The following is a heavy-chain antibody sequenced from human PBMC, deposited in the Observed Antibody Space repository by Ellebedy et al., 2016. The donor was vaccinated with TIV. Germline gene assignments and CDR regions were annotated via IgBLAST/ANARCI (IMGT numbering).Heavy chain of an antibody. CDR2: ISGSGLSR. CDR3: ARRVGLDF. CDR1: GFTFSTYG. Sequence: GESLKISCATSGFTFSTYGMRWVRQAPGKGLEWVSAISGSGLSRYYADSVKGRFTISRDNSKNTLYLEMNSLRAEDSAVYYCARRVGLDFWGQGTLVTVSS. D-gene: IGHD1-26*01. J-gene: IGHJ4*02. V-gene: IGHV3-23*01.